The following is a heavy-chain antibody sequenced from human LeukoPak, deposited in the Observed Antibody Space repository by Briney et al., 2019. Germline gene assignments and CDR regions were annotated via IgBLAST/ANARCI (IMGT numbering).Heavy chain of an antibody. J-gene: IGHJ4*02. CDR3: ARDSGTYSPYFDY. CDR2: TYYGSKWYN. CDR1: GDSVSSDSTA. D-gene: IGHD2-21*01. Sequence: SQTLSLTCAISGDSVSSDSTAWNWIRQSPSRGLEWLGRTYYGSKWYNDYVVSVKSRITINPDTSKNQFSLQLNSVTPEDTAVYYCARDSGTYSPYFDYWGQGALVTVSS. V-gene: IGHV6-1*01.